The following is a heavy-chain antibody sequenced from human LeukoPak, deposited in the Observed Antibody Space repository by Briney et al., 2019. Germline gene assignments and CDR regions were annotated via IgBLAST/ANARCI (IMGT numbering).Heavy chain of an antibody. V-gene: IGHV3-7*03. CDR3: AKDTYLLNYYDSSGSFDY. CDR2: IKQDGSEK. J-gene: IGHJ4*02. Sequence: GGSLRLSCAASGFTFSSYWMSWVRQAPGKGLEWVANIKQDGSEKYYVDSVKGRFTISKDNAKNSLYLQMNSLRAEDTAVYYCAKDTYLLNYYDSSGSFDYWGQGTLVTVSS. CDR1: GFTFSSYW. D-gene: IGHD3-22*01.